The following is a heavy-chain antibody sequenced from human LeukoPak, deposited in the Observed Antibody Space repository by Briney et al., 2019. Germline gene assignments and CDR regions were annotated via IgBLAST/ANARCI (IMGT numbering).Heavy chain of an antibody. CDR1: GGSIISYY. CDR3: TRSFPGIVGAADF. J-gene: IGHJ4*02. CDR2: IHSSGKT. V-gene: IGHV4-59*01. D-gene: IGHD1-26*01. Sequence: SETLSLTCTVSGGSIISYYWSWIRQSPGKGLEWIGYIHSSGKTNYNPSFKSRVTISVDTSKNQFSLNVNSMAAADTGVYYCTRSFPGIVGAADFWGQGTLVTVSS.